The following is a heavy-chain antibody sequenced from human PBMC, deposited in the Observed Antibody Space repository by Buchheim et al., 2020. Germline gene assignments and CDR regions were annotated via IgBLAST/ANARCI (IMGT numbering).Heavy chain of an antibody. Sequence: VQLVESGGGVVQPGRSLRLSCAASGFTFSSYSMNWVRQAPGKGLEWVSSISSSSSYIYYADSVKGRFTISRDNAKNSLYLQMNTLRAEDTAVYYCASFHDFWSGYPNYFDYWGQGTL. CDR3: ASFHDFWSGYPNYFDY. CDR2: ISSSSSYI. D-gene: IGHD3-3*01. J-gene: IGHJ4*02. CDR1: GFTFSSYS. V-gene: IGHV3-21*01.